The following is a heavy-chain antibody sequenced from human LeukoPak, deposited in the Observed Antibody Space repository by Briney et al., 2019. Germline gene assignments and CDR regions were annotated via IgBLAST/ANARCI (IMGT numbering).Heavy chain of an antibody. Sequence: GGSLRLPCAASGFTFSSYEMNWVRQAPGKGLEWVSYISSSGSTIYYADSVKGRFTISRDNAKNSLYLQMNSLRAEDTAVYYCAPLSYGLGYWGQGTLVTVSS. J-gene: IGHJ4*02. CDR1: GFTFSSYE. CDR3: APLSYGLGY. V-gene: IGHV3-48*03. D-gene: IGHD5-18*01. CDR2: ISSSGSTI.